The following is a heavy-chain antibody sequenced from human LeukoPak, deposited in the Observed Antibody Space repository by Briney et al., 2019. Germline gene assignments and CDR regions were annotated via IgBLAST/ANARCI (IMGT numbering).Heavy chain of an antibody. CDR1: GGSFTGYY. Sequence: RPSETLSLTCAVYGGSFTGYYWSWIRQPPGKGLEWIGEITHSGSTNSNSSLKSRVTMSVDTSKKQISLRLSSVSAADTAVYYCARRPSPTGSRVYFQYWGQGTLVIVSS. CDR2: ITHSGST. V-gene: IGHV4-34*01. CDR3: ARRPSPTGSRVYFQY. D-gene: IGHD1-14*01. J-gene: IGHJ1*01.